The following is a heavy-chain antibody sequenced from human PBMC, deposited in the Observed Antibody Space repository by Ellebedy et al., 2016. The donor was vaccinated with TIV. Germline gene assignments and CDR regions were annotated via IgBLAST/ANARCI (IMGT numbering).Heavy chain of an antibody. CDR3: ARDFPHCSTASCHSDY. CDR1: GFTFNSFA. Sequence: GESLKISXAASGFTFNSFAMHWVRQAPGKGLEWVTGISYDGSKKYYGDSVKGRFTISRDNAKNSLYLQMNSLRAEDTAVYYCARDFPHCSTASCHSDYWGQGTLVTVSS. J-gene: IGHJ4*02. D-gene: IGHD2-2*01. CDR2: ISYDGSKK. V-gene: IGHV3-30*03.